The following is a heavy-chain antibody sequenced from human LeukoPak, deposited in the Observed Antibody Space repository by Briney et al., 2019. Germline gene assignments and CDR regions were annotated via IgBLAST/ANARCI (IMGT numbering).Heavy chain of an antibody. CDR3: ARVQPYSGSPKWVDP. V-gene: IGHV4-39*01. Sequence: SETLSLTCTVSGGSISSSSYYWGWIRQPPGKGLEWIGSIYYSGSTYYNPSLKSRVTISVDTSKNQFSLKLSSVTAADTAVYYCARVQPYSGSPKWVDPWGQGTVVTVSS. CDR2: IYYSGST. D-gene: IGHD1-26*01. J-gene: IGHJ5*02. CDR1: GGSISSSSYY.